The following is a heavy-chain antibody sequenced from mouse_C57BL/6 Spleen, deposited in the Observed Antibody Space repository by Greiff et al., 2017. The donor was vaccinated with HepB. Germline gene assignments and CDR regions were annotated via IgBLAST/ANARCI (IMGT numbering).Heavy chain of an antibody. CDR2: ISDGGSYT. D-gene: IGHD4-1*01. Sequence: EVMLVESGGGLVKPGGSLKLSCAASGFTFSSYAMSWVRQTPEKRLEWVATISDGGSYTYYPDNVKGRFTISRDNAKNNLYLQMSHLKSEDTAMYYCARDNPNWHYAMDYWGQGTSVTVSS. CDR3: ARDNPNWHYAMDY. J-gene: IGHJ4*01. CDR1: GFTFSSYA. V-gene: IGHV5-4*01.